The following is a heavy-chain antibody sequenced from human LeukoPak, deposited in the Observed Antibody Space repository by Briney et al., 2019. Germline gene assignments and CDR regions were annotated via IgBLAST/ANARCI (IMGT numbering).Heavy chain of an antibody. CDR1: GFTFSSYG. J-gene: IGHJ6*02. CDR3: AKGSNFYYYYGMDV. CDR2: ISYDGSNK. V-gene: IGHV3-30*18. Sequence: GGSLRLSCAASGFTFSSYGMHWVRQAPGEGLEWVAVISYDGSNKYYADSVKGRFTISRDNSKNTLYLQMNSLRAEDTAVYYCAKGSNFYYYYGMDVWGQGTTVTVSS.